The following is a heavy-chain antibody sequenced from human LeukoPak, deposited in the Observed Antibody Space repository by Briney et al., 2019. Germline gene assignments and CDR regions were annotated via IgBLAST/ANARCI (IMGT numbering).Heavy chain of an antibody. CDR1: GFTFSSYS. CDR2: ISSSSSYM. J-gene: IGHJ4*02. Sequence: GGSLRLSCAASGFTFSSYSMNWVRQAPGKGLEWVSSISSSSSYMFYADSVKGRFTISRDNAKNSLYLQMNSLRAEDTAVYYCARGGPGYYLDYWGQGTLVTVSP. V-gene: IGHV3-21*01. CDR3: ARGGPGYYLDY.